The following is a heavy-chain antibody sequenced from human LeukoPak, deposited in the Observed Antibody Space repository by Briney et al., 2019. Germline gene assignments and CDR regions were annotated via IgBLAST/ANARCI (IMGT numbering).Heavy chain of an antibody. V-gene: IGHV3-23*01. CDR3: ARDVVGGYCSGGDCYTGGDY. CDR1: GFTFSSYA. J-gene: IGHJ4*02. D-gene: IGHD2-15*01. Sequence: GGSLRLSCAASGFTFSSYAMTWVRQAPGKGLEWVSAVSGSGASTFYADSVKGRFTISRDNSRNTLYLQMNSLRAEDTAVYYCARDVVGGYCSGGDCYTGGDYWGQGTLVTVSS. CDR2: VSGSGAST.